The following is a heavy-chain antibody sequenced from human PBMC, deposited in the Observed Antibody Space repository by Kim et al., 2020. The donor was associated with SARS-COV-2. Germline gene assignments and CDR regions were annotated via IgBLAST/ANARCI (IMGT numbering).Heavy chain of an antibody. J-gene: IGHJ4*02. Sequence: SETLSLTCTVSGGSISSSSYYWGWIRQPPGKGLEWIGSIYYSGSTYYNPSLKSRVTISVDTSKNQFSLKLSSVTAADTAVYYCARSLSYYNYQNNFDYWGQGTLVTVSS. D-gene: IGHD3-10*01. CDR1: GGSISSSSYY. CDR2: IYYSGST. V-gene: IGHV4-39*01. CDR3: ARSLSYYNYQNNFDY.